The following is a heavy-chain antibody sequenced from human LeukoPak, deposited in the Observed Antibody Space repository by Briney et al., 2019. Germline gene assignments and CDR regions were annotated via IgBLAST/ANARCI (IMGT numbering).Heavy chain of an antibody. J-gene: IGHJ6*02. D-gene: IGHD5-12*01. Sequence: ASVKVSCKASGGTFSSYAISWVRQAPGQGLEWMGGIIPIFGTANYAQKFQGRVTTTADESTSTAYMELSSLRSEDTAVYYCASGVQDIVATVNYYYGMDVWGQGTTATVSS. CDR1: GGTFSSYA. CDR3: ASGVQDIVATVNYYYGMDV. CDR2: IIPIFGTA. V-gene: IGHV1-69*13.